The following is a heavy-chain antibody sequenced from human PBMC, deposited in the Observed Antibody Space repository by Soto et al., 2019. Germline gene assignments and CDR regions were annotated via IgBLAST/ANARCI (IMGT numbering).Heavy chain of an antibody. D-gene: IGHD2-2*01. CDR1: GFTFSDYY. CDR3: ARDLSHCSSTSCHQYYYYGMDV. J-gene: IGHJ6*02. Sequence: PGGSLRLSCAASGFTFSDYYMSWIRQAPGKGLEWVSYISSSGSTIYYADSVKGRFTISRDNAKNSLYLQMNSLRAEDTAVYYCARDLSHCSSTSCHQYYYYGMDVWGQGTTVTVSS. V-gene: IGHV3-11*01. CDR2: ISSSGSTI.